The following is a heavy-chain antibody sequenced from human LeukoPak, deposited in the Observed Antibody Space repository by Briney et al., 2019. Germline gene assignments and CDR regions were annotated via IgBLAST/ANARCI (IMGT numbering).Heavy chain of an antibody. CDR1: GGTFSSYA. J-gene: IGHJ6*02. CDR3: ARTIYDILTGLASGMDV. V-gene: IGHV1-69*04. CDR2: IIPILGIA. Sequence: SVKVSCKASGGTFSSYAISWVRQAPGQGLEWMGRIIPILGIANYAQKLQGRVTITADKSTSTAYMELSSLRPEDTAVYYCARTIYDILTGLASGMDVWGQGITVTVSS. D-gene: IGHD3-9*01.